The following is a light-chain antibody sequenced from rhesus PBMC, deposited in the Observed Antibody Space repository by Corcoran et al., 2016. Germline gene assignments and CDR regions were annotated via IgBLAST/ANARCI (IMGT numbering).Light chain of an antibody. CDR3: QQYTSSPFS. CDR1: QSISSW. Sequence: DIQMTQSPSSLSASVGDTVTITCRASQSISSWLDWYQQKTGKAPKLRIYKASSLKSGVPSRFSGSGSGTDFTLTISSLQPEDFATYYCQQYTSSPFSFGQGTKVEIK. J-gene: IGKJ2*01. CDR2: KAS. V-gene: IGKV1-22*01.